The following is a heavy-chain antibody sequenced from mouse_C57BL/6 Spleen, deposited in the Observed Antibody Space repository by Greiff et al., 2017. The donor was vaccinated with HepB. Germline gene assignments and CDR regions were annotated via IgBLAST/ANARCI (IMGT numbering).Heavy chain of an antibody. J-gene: IGHJ4*01. Sequence: EVQLVESGGGLVKPGGSLKLSCAASGFTFSDYGMHWVRQAPEKGLEWVAYISSGSSTIYYADTVKGRFTISRDNAKNTLFLQMTSLRSEDTAMYYCARRNYYGSVDYWGQGTSVTVSS. V-gene: IGHV5-17*01. CDR3: ARRNYYGSVDY. CDR1: GFTFSDYG. D-gene: IGHD1-1*01. CDR2: ISSGSSTI.